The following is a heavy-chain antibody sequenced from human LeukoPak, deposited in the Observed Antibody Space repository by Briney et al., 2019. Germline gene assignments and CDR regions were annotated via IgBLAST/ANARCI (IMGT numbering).Heavy chain of an antibody. CDR1: GVSFSGYY. CDR3: ARGVGATTLPGYNWFDP. Sequence: SETLSLTCAVYGVSFSGYYWSWIRQPPGKGLEWIGEINHSGSTNYNPSLKSRVTISVDTSKNQFSLKLSSVTAADTAVYYCARGVGATTLPGYNWFDPWGQGTLVTVSS. CDR2: INHSGST. D-gene: IGHD1-26*01. V-gene: IGHV4-34*01. J-gene: IGHJ5*02.